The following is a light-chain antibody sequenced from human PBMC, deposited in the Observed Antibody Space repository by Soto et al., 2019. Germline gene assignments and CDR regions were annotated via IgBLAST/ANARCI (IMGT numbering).Light chain of an antibody. V-gene: IGLV2-14*01. CDR2: EVS. Sequence: SVLTQPASVSGSPGQSITISCTGTNSDVGGYNYVSWYQQHPGKAPKLMIYEVSNRPSGVSNRFSGSKSGNTASLTISGLQAEDEADYYCSSFTSSNTYVFGTGTKVTVL. J-gene: IGLJ1*01. CDR1: NSDVGGYNY. CDR3: SSFTSSNTYV.